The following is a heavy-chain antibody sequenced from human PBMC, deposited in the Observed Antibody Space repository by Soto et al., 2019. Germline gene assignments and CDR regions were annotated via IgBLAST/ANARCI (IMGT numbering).Heavy chain of an antibody. CDR2: IYYSGST. J-gene: IGHJ5*02. D-gene: IGHD4-17*01. Sequence: SETLSLTCTVSDGSISSYYWSWIRQPPGKGLEWIGYIYYSGSTNYNPSLKSRVTISVDTSKNQFSLKLSSVTAADTAVYYCAREGLDYGDYDVHFDPWGQGTLVTVSS. CDR3: AREGLDYGDYDVHFDP. V-gene: IGHV4-59*01. CDR1: DGSISSYY.